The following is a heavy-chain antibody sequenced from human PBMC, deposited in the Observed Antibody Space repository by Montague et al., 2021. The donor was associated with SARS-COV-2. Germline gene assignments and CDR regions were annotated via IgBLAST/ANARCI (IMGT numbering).Heavy chain of an antibody. CDR1: GGSFSGYY. J-gene: IGHJ3*02. CDR2: TNHSGST. CDR3: ARGSKKISKRWLQFDDAFDI. V-gene: IGHV4-34*01. D-gene: IGHD5-24*01. Sequence: SETLSLTCAVYGGSFSGYYWSWIRQPPGKGLEWIGETNHSGSTNYNPSLKSRVTISVDTSKNQFSLRLSSVTAADTAVYYCARGSKKISKRWLQFDDAFDIWGQGTMVTVPS.